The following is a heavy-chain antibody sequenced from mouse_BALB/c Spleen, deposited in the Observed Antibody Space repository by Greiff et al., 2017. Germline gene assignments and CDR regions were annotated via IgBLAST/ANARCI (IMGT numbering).Heavy chain of an antibody. CDR3: ARKNYGSEYFDV. CDR2: IWSGGST. J-gene: IGHJ1*01. Sequence: VQLQQSGPGLVQPSQSLSITCTVSGFSLTSYGVHWVRQSPGKGLEWLGVIWSGGSTDYNAAFISRLSISKDNSKSQVFFKMNSLQANDTAIYYCARKNYGSEYFDVWGAGTTVTVSS. D-gene: IGHD1-1*01. V-gene: IGHV2-2*02. CDR1: GFSLTSYG.